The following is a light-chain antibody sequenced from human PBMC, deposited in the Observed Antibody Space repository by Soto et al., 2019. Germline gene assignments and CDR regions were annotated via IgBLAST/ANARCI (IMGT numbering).Light chain of an antibody. CDR1: SSDVGSYNL. Sequence: QSGLTQPASVSGSPGQSITISCTGTSSDVGSYNLVSWYQQHPGKAPKFMIYEGSKRPSGVSNRFSGSKSGNTASLTISGLQAEDEADYYCCSYAGSSTYVFGTGTKVTVL. V-gene: IGLV2-23*01. J-gene: IGLJ1*01. CDR3: CSYAGSSTYV. CDR2: EGS.